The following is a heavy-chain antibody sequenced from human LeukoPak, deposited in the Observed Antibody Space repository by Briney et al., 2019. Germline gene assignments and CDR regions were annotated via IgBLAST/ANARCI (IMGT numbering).Heavy chain of an antibody. CDR2: INHSGST. Sequence: SETLSLTCAVYGGSFSGYYWSRIRQPPGKGLEWIGEINHSGSTNYNPSLKSRVTISVDTSKNQFSLKLGSVTAADTAVYYCARGAQYYDILTGYYRSYWYFDLWGRGTLVTVSS. CDR3: ARGAQYYDILTGYYRSYWYFDL. J-gene: IGHJ2*01. V-gene: IGHV4-34*01. D-gene: IGHD3-9*01. CDR1: GGSFSGYY.